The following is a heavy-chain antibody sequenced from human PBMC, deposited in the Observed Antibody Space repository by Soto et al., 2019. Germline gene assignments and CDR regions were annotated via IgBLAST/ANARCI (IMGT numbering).Heavy chain of an antibody. Sequence: PSETLSLTCTVTGASIRGSYYLWSWIRQPPGEGLEWLGYVYSTGSTYYNPSRKSRISTSVDTSKNQFSLILSSVSAADTAVYYCARDAIRGSGAMKTYWGLGTLVTVSS. CDR2: VYSTGST. J-gene: IGHJ4*02. CDR3: ARDAIRGSGAMKTY. D-gene: IGHD3-10*01. V-gene: IGHV4-30-4*08. CDR1: GASIRGSYYL.